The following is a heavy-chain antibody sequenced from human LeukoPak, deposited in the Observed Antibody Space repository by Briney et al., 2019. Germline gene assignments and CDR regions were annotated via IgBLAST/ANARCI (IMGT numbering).Heavy chain of an antibody. J-gene: IGHJ3*02. D-gene: IGHD1-26*01. V-gene: IGHV3-11*01. Sequence: KSGGSLRLSCAASGFTFSDYYMSWIRQAPGKGLEWVSYISSSGSNIYYADSVKGRFTISRDNAKNSLYLQMNSLRAEDTAVYYCARGPNSGSDRALAFDIWGQGTMVTVSS. CDR3: ARGPNSGSDRALAFDI. CDR1: GFTFSDYY. CDR2: ISSSGSNI.